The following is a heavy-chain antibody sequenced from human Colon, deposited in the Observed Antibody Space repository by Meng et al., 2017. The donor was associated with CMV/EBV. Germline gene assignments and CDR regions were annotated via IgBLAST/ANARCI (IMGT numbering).Heavy chain of an antibody. Sequence: GESLKISCAASGFSFSFFWMSWVRQAPGKGLEWVANINQDGSKRFYVDSVKGRFTISRDNAKNSLYLQMSSLRAEDTAVYYCAHSLRADASTWGLFDNWGQGTLVTVSS. D-gene: IGHD6-13*01. V-gene: IGHV3-7*01. CDR2: INQDGSKR. CDR1: GFSFSFFW. CDR3: AHSLRADASTWGLFDN. J-gene: IGHJ4*02.